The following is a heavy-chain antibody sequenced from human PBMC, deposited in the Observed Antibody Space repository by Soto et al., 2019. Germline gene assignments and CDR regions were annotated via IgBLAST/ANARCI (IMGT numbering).Heavy chain of an antibody. CDR2: VYWNDDK. V-gene: IGHV2-5*01. CDR3: AHRHFNKVAYFDY. Sequence: QITLKESGPTLVKPTQTLTLTCTVSGFSLSTNGVGVGWIRQPPGKALEWLAIVYWNDDKRYSTSLESRLTIARDASKNQVVLTMTNMDPVDTATYYCAHRHFNKVAYFDYRGQGTLVTVSS. J-gene: IGHJ4*02. CDR1: GFSLSTNGVG.